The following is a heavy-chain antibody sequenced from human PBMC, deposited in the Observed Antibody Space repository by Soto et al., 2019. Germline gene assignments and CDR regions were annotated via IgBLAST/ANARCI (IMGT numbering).Heavy chain of an antibody. D-gene: IGHD6-13*01. CDR2: IKQDGSEK. CDR3: ARDRGSSWYGLRYFDY. V-gene: IGHV3-7*03. Sequence: PGGSLRLSCAASGFTFSSYWMSWVRQAPGKGLEWVANIKQDGSEKYYVDSVKGRFTISRDNAKNSLYLQMNSLRAEDTAVYYCARDRGSSWYGLRYFDYWGQGTLVTSPQ. CDR1: GFTFSSYW. J-gene: IGHJ4*02.